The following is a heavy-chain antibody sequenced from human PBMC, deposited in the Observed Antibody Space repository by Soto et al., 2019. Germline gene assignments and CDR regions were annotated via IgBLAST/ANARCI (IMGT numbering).Heavy chain of an antibody. D-gene: IGHD3-16*01. Sequence: QVQLVESGGGVVQPGRSLRLSCAASGFTFSSYGMHWVRQAPGKGLEWVAVIWYDGSNKYYADSVKGRFTISRDNSKNTLYLQMKSVRVEVTAVYYCARDWGSGYIFDYWGQGTLVTVSS. J-gene: IGHJ4*02. CDR3: ARDWGSGYIFDY. CDR1: GFTFSSYG. V-gene: IGHV3-33*01. CDR2: IWYDGSNK.